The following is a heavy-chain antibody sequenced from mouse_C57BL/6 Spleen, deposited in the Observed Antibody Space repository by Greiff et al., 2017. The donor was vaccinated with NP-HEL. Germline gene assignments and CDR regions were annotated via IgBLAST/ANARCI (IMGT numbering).Heavy chain of an antibody. CDR2: IYPGSGNT. CDR1: GYTFTDYY. CDR3: ARSVVATDYFDY. V-gene: IGHV1-76*01. D-gene: IGHD1-1*01. J-gene: IGHJ2*01. Sequence: VQLQQSGAELVRPGASVKLSCKASGYTFTDYYINWVKQRPGQGLEWIARIYPGSGNTYYNEKFKGKATLTAEKSSSTAYMQLSSLTSEDSAVYFCARSVVATDYFDYWGQGTTLTVSS.